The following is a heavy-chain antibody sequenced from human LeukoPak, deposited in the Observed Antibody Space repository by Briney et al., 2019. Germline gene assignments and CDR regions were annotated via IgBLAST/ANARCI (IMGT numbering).Heavy chain of an antibody. D-gene: IGHD5-18*01. CDR1: GDSISTYY. CDR3: ARLGGYSYGSRHLDY. Sequence: SETLSLTCTVSGDSISTYYWSWIRQPPGKGLEWIGYIYYRGSTNYNPSLKSRVTISLDTSKNQFSLKLNSVTAADTAVYYCARLGGYSYGSRHLDYWGQGTLVTVSS. CDR2: IYYRGST. V-gene: IGHV4-59*01. J-gene: IGHJ4*02.